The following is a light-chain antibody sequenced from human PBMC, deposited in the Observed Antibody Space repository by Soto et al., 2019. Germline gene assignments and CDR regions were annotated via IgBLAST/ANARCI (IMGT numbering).Light chain of an antibody. CDR3: CSYAGSSLWM. CDR1: SSDIGSYNL. Sequence: QSALTQPPAVSGSLGQSITISCSGSSSDIGSYNLVSWYQQQPGKVPRLMIYDVSKGPSGVPNRFSGSKSGNTASLTISGLQPDDECVYYCCSYAGSSLWMFGGGTKLTVL. CDR2: DVS. V-gene: IGLV2-23*02. J-gene: IGLJ3*02.